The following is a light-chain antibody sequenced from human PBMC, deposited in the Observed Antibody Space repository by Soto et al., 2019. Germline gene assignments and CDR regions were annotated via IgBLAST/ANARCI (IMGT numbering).Light chain of an antibody. CDR1: QNIGTT. CDR3: QQRSNWPPLIT. J-gene: IGKJ5*01. V-gene: IGKV3-15*01. Sequence: EILMTHSPATLSVSPGERAILSFSASQNIGTTLVWYQQKPGQAPRLLLYGASTRATGVPARFSGSGSGTDFTLTISSLEPEDFAVYYCQQRSNWPPLITFGQGTRLEIK. CDR2: GAS.